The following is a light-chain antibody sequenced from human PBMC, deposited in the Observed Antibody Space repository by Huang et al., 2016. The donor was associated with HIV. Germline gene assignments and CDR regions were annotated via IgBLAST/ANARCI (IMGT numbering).Light chain of an antibody. CDR2: GAA. V-gene: IGKV3-20*01. Sequence: EIVLTQSPGSLSLSPGESATLSCRASQSVSRSFLAWYQQKSGQAPRLLIHGAATRATGIADRFSGSGSGTDCTLTISRLEPEDFAVYYCQQYGSSSWAFGQGTKVEIK. CDR1: QSVSRSF. CDR3: QQYGSSSWA. J-gene: IGKJ1*01.